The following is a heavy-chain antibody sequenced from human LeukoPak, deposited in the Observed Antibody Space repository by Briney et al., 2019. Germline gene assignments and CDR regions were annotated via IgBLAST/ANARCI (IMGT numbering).Heavy chain of an antibody. CDR3: ARGSTSRIRKGFDY. D-gene: IGHD5/OR15-5a*01. J-gene: IGHJ4*02. V-gene: IGHV4-4*02. CDR1: GGSISSSNW. CDR2: IYHSGST. Sequence: PSGTLSLTCAVSGGSISSSNWWSWVRQPPGKGLEWIGEIYHSGSTNYNPPLKSRVTISVDKSKNQFSLKLSSVTAADTAVYYCARGSTSRIRKGFDYWGQGTLVTVSS.